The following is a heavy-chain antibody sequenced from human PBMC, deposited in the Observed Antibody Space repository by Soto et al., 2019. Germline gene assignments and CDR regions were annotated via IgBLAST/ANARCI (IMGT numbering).Heavy chain of an antibody. CDR3: AMVDVYVTPSPQDV. CDR1: GYTFTRYG. D-gene: IGHD3-16*01. V-gene: IGHV1-18*01. CDR2: TNTYNGNT. J-gene: IGHJ6*02. Sequence: QVQLVQSGAEVKNPGASVKVSCKASGYTFTRYGIGWARQAPGQGLEWMGWTNTYNGNTNYAQNVQGRVTLTTDTXSSTAYMEMRSLRSNDTAIYYCAMVDVYVTPSPQDVWGQGTTVIVSS.